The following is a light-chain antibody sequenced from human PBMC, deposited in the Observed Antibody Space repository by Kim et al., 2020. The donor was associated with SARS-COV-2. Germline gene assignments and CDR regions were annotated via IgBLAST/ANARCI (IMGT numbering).Light chain of an antibody. CDR1: SAHSSYA. CDR3: QTWAPGPL. J-gene: IGLJ3*02. V-gene: IGLV4-69*01. CDR2: LYSDGSH. Sequence: QLVLTQSPSASASLGASVRVTCTLTSAHSSYAIAWHQQRPERGPRYLMTLYSDGSHTRGDEIPDRFSGSSSGADRYLSISSLQPDDEADYYCQTWAPGPLFGGGTKVTVL.